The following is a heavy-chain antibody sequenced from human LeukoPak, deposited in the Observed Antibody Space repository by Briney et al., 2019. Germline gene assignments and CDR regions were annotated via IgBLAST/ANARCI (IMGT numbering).Heavy chain of an antibody. CDR2: IYDSGST. D-gene: IGHD3-16*01. CDR1: GGSISSGGYY. J-gene: IGHJ6*02. V-gene: IGHV4-31*03. CDR3: ARDTGRGRRRGSYYYYGMDV. Sequence: PSQTLSLTCTVSGGSISSGGYYWSWIRQHPGKGLGWIGYIYDSGSTYYNPSLKSRVTISVDTSKNQFSLKLSSVTAADTAVYYCARDTGRGRRRGSYYYYGMDVWGQGTTVTVSS.